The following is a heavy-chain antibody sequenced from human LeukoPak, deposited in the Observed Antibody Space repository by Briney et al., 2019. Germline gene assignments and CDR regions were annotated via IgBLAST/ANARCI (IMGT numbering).Heavy chain of an antibody. CDR2: INPNSGGT. D-gene: IGHD6-6*01. Sequence: GASVKVSCKASGYTFTCYYMHWVRQAPGQGLEWMGWINPNSGGTNYAQKFQGRVTMTRDTSIRTAYVELSRLRSDDTAVYYCAREFTSSSSPSNTNYWGQGTLVTVSS. CDR1: GYTFTCYY. J-gene: IGHJ4*02. CDR3: AREFTSSSSPSNTNY. V-gene: IGHV1-2*02.